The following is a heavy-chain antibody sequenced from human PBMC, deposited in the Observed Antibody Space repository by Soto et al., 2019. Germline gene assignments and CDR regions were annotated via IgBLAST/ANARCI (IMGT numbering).Heavy chain of an antibody. Sequence: GESLKISCKGSGYNFTNYWIGWVRQMPGKGLEWMGIIYPGDSDTKYSPSFQGQVTISADKSISAAYLQWSSLKASDTAMYYCARQEGAPVLFYYGMDVWGQGTTVTVSS. J-gene: IGHJ6*02. D-gene: IGHD1-26*01. CDR3: ARQEGAPVLFYYGMDV. V-gene: IGHV5-51*01. CDR2: IYPGDSDT. CDR1: GYNFTNYW.